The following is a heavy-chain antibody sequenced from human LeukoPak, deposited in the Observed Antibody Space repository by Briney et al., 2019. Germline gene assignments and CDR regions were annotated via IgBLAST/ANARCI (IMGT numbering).Heavy chain of an antibody. D-gene: IGHD3-3*01. V-gene: IGHV3-23*01. J-gene: IGHJ5*02. CDR2: LSGSGDST. CDR3: AKSRDYDFWSGDNWFDP. Sequence: GGSLRLSCAVSGFTFSNAWMSWVRQAPGKGLEWVSALSGSGDSTYYADSVKGRFTISRDNSKNTLYLQMNSLRAEDTAVYYCAKSRDYDFWSGDNWFDPWGQGTLVTVSS. CDR1: GFTFSNAW.